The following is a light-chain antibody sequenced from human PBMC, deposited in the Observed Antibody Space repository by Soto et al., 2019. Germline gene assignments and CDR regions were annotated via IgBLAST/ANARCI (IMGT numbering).Light chain of an antibody. J-gene: IGKJ4*01. Sequence: DIQLTQSPSSLSASVGDRVTITCRVSQGISSYINWYRQKPGKVPKLLIYSASNLQSGVPSRFSGSGPRTDFTLTINTLHTEDVATDYCQQLNSYPLTFGGGTKMEIK. CDR3: QQLNSYPLT. CDR2: SAS. V-gene: IGKV1-27*01. CDR1: QGISSY.